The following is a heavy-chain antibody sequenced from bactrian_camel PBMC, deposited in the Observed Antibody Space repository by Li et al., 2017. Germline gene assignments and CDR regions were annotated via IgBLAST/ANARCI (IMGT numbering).Heavy chain of an antibody. V-gene: IGHV3S53*01. J-gene: IGHJ4*01. CDR3: AAGTVSPLFAGGPESLQRREYKS. CDR2: FTRGGTT. CDR1: RWPYASNA. D-gene: IGHD7*01. Sequence: HVQLVESGGGSVQTGGSLNLTCEAARWPYASNAMAWFRQAPGKEREGVASIFTRGGTTTYADYVKGRFTISQDSAKNTVYLQMNSLKPEDSARYSCAAGTVSPLFAGGPESLQRREYKSWGQGTQVTVS.